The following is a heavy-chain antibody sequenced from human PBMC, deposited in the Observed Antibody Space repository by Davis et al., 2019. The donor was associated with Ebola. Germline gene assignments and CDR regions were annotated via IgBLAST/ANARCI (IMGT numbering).Heavy chain of an antibody. Sequence: MPSETLSLTCTVSGGSISSYYWSWIRQLPGKGLEWIGYIYYSGSTNYNPSLKSRVTISVDTSKNQFSLKLSSVTAADTAVYYCARLAYYYDSSGFDYWGQGTLVTVSS. CDR1: GGSISSYY. J-gene: IGHJ4*02. V-gene: IGHV4-59*08. CDR3: ARLAYYYDSSGFDY. CDR2: IYYSGST. D-gene: IGHD3-22*01.